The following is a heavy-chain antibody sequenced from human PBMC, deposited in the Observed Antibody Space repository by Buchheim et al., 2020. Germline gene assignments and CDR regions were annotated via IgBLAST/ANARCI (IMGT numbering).Heavy chain of an antibody. CDR2: IYYSGST. D-gene: IGHD3-10*01. Sequence: QVQLQESGPGLVKPSQTLSLTCTVSGASISSGGYYWSWIRQLPGKGLEWIGYIYYSGSTYFNPSLKSRVTMSGDTSKNQFSLKLSSVTAADTAVYYCARRNAPMGAFDLWGQGT. CDR1: GASISSGGYY. CDR3: ARRNAPMGAFDL. V-gene: IGHV4-31*03. J-gene: IGHJ3*01.